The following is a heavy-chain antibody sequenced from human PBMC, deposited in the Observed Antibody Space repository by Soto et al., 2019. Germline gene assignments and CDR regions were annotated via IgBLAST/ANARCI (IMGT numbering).Heavy chain of an antibody. CDR2: ITASGDNT. CDR1: GFTFGNYA. D-gene: IGHD6-19*01. CDR3: AKLGGFRGSGWSDS. V-gene: IGHV3-23*04. J-gene: IGHJ5*01. Sequence: EVQLVESGGGLVQPGGSLRLSCAASGFTFGNYAMSWVRQAPGKGLDWVSGITASGDNTYYADSVKGRFTISRDNSNNTLFLQLNSLRAEDTATYHCAKLGGFRGSGWSDSWGQGTLVTVSS.